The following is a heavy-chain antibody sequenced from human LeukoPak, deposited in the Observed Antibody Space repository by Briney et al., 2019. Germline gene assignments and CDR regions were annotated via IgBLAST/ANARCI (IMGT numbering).Heavy chain of an antibody. J-gene: IGHJ4*02. Sequence: ASVKVSCKASGYTFTGYYMHWVRQAPGQGLEWMGGIIPIFGTANYAQKFQGRVTITTDESTSTAYMELSSLRSEDTAVYYCARSLLGSGSYFPFDYWGQGTLVTVSS. CDR3: ARSLLGSGSYFPFDY. CDR1: GYTFTGYY. CDR2: IIPIFGTA. V-gene: IGHV1-69*05. D-gene: IGHD3-10*01.